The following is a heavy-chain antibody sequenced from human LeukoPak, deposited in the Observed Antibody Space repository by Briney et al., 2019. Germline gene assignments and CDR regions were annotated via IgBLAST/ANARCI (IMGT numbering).Heavy chain of an antibody. D-gene: IGHD3-16*01. CDR1: GFTFNNYW. CDR2: ISGSGDST. V-gene: IGHV3-23*01. Sequence: PGGSLRLSCVASGFTFNNYWMSWVRQAPGKGLEWVSGISGSGDSTYYADSVKGRFTVSRDNSKNTLYLQMNSLTAADTAVYFCAKTLGDWPTTLDYWGRGTLVTVSS. J-gene: IGHJ4*02. CDR3: AKTLGDWPTTLDY.